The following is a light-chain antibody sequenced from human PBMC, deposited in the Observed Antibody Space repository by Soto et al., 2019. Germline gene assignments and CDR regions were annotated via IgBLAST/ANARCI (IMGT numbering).Light chain of an antibody. CDR2: AAS. Sequence: DIEMTHSPSSLSASEGDRVTFTCRANQDISTSLAWFQQKPGKAPKSLIYAASRLQSGVPSRFSGSGSGTDFSLTISSLQPEDVATYYCQHYKTYPLTFGGGTRVEIK. CDR3: QHYKTYPLT. J-gene: IGKJ4*01. CDR1: QDISTS. V-gene: IGKV1-16*01.